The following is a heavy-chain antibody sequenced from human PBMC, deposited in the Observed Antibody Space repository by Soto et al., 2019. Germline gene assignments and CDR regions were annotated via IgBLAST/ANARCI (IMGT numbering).Heavy chain of an antibody. CDR2: ISAYNGNT. D-gene: IGHD3-10*01. V-gene: IGHV1-18*01. Sequence: GASVKVSCKASGYTFTSYGISWVRQAPGQGLEWMGWISAYNGNTNYAQKLQGRVTMTTDTSTSTAYMELRSLRSDDTAVYYCARDDAAYYYGSGSYYNVGYWRFDPWGQGTLVTVSS. J-gene: IGHJ5*02. CDR1: GYTFTSYG. CDR3: ARDDAAYYYGSGSYYNVGYWRFDP.